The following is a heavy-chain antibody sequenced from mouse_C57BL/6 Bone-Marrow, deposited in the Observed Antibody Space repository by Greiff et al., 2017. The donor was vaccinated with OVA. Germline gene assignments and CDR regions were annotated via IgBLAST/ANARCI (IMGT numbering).Heavy chain of an antibody. D-gene: IGHD2-3*01. J-gene: IGHJ4*01. CDR2: IHPNSGST. CDR3: ARAGRLLPAMDY. Sequence: QVQLQQPGAELVKPGASVKLSCKASGYTFTSYWMHWVKQRPGQGLEWIGMIHPNSGSTNYNEKFKSKATLTVDKSSSTAYMQLSSLTSEDSAVYYCARAGRLLPAMDYWGQGTSVTVSS. V-gene: IGHV1-64*01. CDR1: GYTFTSYW.